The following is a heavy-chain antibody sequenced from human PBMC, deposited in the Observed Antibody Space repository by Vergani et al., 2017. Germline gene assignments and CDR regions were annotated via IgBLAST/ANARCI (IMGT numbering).Heavy chain of an antibody. CDR2: IYYSGST. V-gene: IGHV4-61*05. CDR1: GGSISSSSYY. Sequence: QLQLQESGPGLVKPSETLSLTCTVSGGSISSSSYYWGWIRQTPGKGLEWIGYIYYSGSTNYNPSLKSRVTISVDTSKNQFSLKLSSVTAADTAVYYCARGIVGGSGTLNWFDPWGQGTLVTVSS. D-gene: IGHD3-10*01. CDR3: ARGIVGGSGTLNWFDP. J-gene: IGHJ5*02.